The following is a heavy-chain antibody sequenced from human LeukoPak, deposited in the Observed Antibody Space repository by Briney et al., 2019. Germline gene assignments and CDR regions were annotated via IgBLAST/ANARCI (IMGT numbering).Heavy chain of an antibody. CDR1: GFTFSSHG. CDR2: ISASGGTT. D-gene: IGHD6-19*01. J-gene: IGHJ4*02. V-gene: IGHV3-23*01. CDR3: AKDYCSSAICPADY. Sequence: GGSLRLSCTASGFTFSSHGMSWVRQAAGKRLEWVSSISASGGTTFHSGSVKGRFTISRDNSKKVLYLQMNGLRVEDTAIYYCAKDYCSSAICPADYWGPGTQVTVSS.